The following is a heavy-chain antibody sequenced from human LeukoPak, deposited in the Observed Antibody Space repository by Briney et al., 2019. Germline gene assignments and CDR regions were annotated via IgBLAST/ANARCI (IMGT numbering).Heavy chain of an antibody. J-gene: IGHJ4*02. Sequence: SETLSLTCTVSGGSISSYCWSWIRQPPGKGLEWIGYIYYSGSTNYNPSLKSRVTISVDTSKNQFSLKLSSVTAADTAVYYCASQIWDVDTAMVPYFDYWGQGTLVTVSS. CDR2: IYYSGST. CDR3: ASQIWDVDTAMVPYFDY. D-gene: IGHD5-18*01. V-gene: IGHV4-59*08. CDR1: GGSISSYC.